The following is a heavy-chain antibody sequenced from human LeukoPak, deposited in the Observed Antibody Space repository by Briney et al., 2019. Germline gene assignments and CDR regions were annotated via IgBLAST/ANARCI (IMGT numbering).Heavy chain of an antibody. CDR3: ASAPFYYYYMDV. Sequence: ASVKVSCKASGYTFTSYDINWVRQAAGQGLEWMGWMNPNSGNTGYAQKFQGRVTMTRNTSISTAYMELSSLRSEDTAVYYCASAPFYYYYMDVWGKGTTVTVSS. CDR2: MNPNSGNT. CDR1: GYTFTSYD. V-gene: IGHV1-8*01. J-gene: IGHJ6*03.